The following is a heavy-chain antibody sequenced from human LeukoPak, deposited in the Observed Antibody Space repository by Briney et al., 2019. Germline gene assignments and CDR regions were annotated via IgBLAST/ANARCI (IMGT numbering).Heavy chain of an antibody. V-gene: IGHV3-21*01. J-gene: IGHJ5*02. CDR2: ISSSSSSI. CDR1: GFTFSSYS. Sequence: GGSLRLSCVASGFTFSSYSMNWVRQAPGKGLEWVSSISSSSSSIYYVDSVKGRFTISRDNAKNSLYLQMNSLRAEDTAVYYCARVRSTSSPEGFDPWGQGTLVTVSS. CDR3: ARVRSTSSPEGFDP. D-gene: IGHD2-2*01.